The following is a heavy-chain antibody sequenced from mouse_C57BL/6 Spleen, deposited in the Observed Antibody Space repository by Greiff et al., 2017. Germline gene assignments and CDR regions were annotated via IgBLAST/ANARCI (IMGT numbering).Heavy chain of an antibody. CDR1: GYTFTDYY. CDR2: INPNNGGT. V-gene: IGHV1-26*01. Sequence: EVQLQQSGPELVKPGASVKISCKASGYTFTDYYMNWVKQSHGKSLEWIGDINPNNGGTSYNQKFKGKATLTVDKSSSTAYMELRSLTSEDSAVXYCARGGDYDGYYVGYFDVWGTGTTVTVSS. CDR3: ARGGDYDGYYVGYFDV. J-gene: IGHJ1*03. D-gene: IGHD2-3*01.